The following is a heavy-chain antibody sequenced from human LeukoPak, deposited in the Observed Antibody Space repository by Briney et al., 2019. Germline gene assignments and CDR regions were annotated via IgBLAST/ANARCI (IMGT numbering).Heavy chain of an antibody. V-gene: IGHV1-24*01. CDR3: ATRTDLWFGELWE. CDR2: FDPEDGET. CDR1: GYTLTELS. Sequence: ASVKVSCKVSGYTLTELSMHWVRQAPGKGLESMGGFDPEDGETIYAQKFQGRVTMTEDTSTDTAYMELSSLRSEVTAVYYCATRTDLWFGELWEWGQGTLVTVSS. D-gene: IGHD3-10*01. J-gene: IGHJ4*02.